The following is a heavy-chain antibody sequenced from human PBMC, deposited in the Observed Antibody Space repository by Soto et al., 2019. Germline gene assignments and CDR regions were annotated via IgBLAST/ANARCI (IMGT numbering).Heavy chain of an antibody. J-gene: IGHJ3*02. CDR2: TYYRSKWYN. Sequence: SQTLSLTFAISGDIVSSNSSSLNWIKKSPSRGLEWLGRTYYRSKWYNDYAVSVKSRITINPDTSKNQFSLQLNSVTPEDTAVYYCARVPDQWLPDAFDILGQETMVTVSS. D-gene: IGHD5-12*01. CDR1: GDIVSSNSSS. V-gene: IGHV6-1*01. CDR3: ARVPDQWLPDAFDI.